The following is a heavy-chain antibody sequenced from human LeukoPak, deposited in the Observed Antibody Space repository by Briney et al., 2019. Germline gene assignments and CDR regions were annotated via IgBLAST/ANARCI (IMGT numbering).Heavy chain of an antibody. J-gene: IGHJ4*02. CDR3: ARPSGTYDFWSGYYDPFDY. Sequence: ASVKVSCKASGYTFTSYAMNWVRQAPGQGLEWMGWINTNTGNPTYAQGFTGRFVFSLDTSVSTAYLQISSLKAEDTAVYYCARPSGTYDFWSGYYDPFDYWGQGTLVTVSS. CDR2: INTNTGNP. D-gene: IGHD3-3*01. CDR1: GYTFTSYA. V-gene: IGHV7-4-1*02.